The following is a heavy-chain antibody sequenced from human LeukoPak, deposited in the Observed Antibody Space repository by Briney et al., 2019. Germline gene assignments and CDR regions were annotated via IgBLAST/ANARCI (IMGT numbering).Heavy chain of an antibody. CDR1: GGSISSGGYS. Sequence: SQTLSLTCTVSGGSISSGGYSWSWIRQHPGKGLEWIGYIYYSGSTYYNPSLKSRVTISVDTSKNQFSLKLSSGTAADTAVYYCARDNGDPYYYYYYMDVWGKGTTVTVSS. J-gene: IGHJ6*03. CDR2: IYYSGST. V-gene: IGHV4-31*03. D-gene: IGHD4-17*01. CDR3: ARDNGDPYYYYYYMDV.